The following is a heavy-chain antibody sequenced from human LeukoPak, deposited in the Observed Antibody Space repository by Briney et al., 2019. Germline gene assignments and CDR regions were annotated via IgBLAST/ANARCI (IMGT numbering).Heavy chain of an antibody. CDR1: GYTFTSYD. CDR3: ARGLYDSSGYYPDAIDY. CDR2: MNPNSGNT. Sequence: VASVKVSCKASGYTFTSYDINWVRQATGQGLEWMGWMNPNSGNTGYAQKFQGRVTMTRNTSISTAYMELSSLRSEDTAVYYCARGLYDSSGYYPDAIDYWGQGTLVTVSS. V-gene: IGHV1-8*01. J-gene: IGHJ4*02. D-gene: IGHD3-22*01.